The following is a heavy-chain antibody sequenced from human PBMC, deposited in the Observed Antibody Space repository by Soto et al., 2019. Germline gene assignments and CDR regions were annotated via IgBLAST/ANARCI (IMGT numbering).Heavy chain of an antibody. CDR2: ISGSGGST. CDR3: AKVGYSSGWYWYFDL. D-gene: IGHD6-19*01. Sequence: GGSLRLSCAASGFTFSSYAMSWVRQAPGKGLEWVSAISGSGGSTYYADSVKGRFTISRDNYKNTLYLQMDSLRAEDKAVDYCAKVGYSSGWYWYFDLWGRGTLVTVSS. V-gene: IGHV3-23*01. CDR1: GFTFSSYA. J-gene: IGHJ2*01.